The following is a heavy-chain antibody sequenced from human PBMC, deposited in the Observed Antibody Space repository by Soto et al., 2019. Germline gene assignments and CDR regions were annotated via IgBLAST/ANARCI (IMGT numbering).Heavy chain of an antibody. Sequence: PGESLKISCKGSGYRFTNYWIGWVRQMPGKGLEWMGIIYPGDSDTRYSPSFQGQVTISADKSINTAYLQWSSLKASGTAMYYCARDYGSGTPCYEFASGGKGTQSTAPS. J-gene: IGHJ5*01. CDR1: GYRFTNYW. D-gene: IGHD2-2*01. CDR3: ARDYGSGTPCYEFAS. V-gene: IGHV5-51*01. CDR2: IYPGDSDT.